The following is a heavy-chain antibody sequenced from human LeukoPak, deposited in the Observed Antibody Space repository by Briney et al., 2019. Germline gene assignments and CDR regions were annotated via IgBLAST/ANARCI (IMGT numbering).Heavy chain of an antibody. V-gene: IGHV1-2*02. CDR3: AAAKTSAIRTPFSFDY. Sequence: ASVKVSCKASGYTFTGYYMHWVRQAPGQGLEWMGWINPNSGGTNYAQKFQGRVTMTRDTSISTAYMELSRLRSDDTAVYYCAAAKTSAIRTPFSFDYWGQGTLVTVSS. CDR1: GYTFTGYY. CDR2: INPNSGGT. J-gene: IGHJ4*02. D-gene: IGHD1-26*01.